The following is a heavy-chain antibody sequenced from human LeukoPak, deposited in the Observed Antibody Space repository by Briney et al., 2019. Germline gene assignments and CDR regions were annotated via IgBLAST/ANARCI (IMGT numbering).Heavy chain of an antibody. Sequence: SETLSLTSTVSGGSISSGGYYWSWIRQHPVKGLEWIGYIYYSGSTYFNPSLKSRVTISVDTSKNQFSLKLSSVTAADTAVYYCARAIKGKGYDILTGYPLSGVDYWGQGTLVTVSS. CDR1: GGSISSGGYY. CDR3: ARAIKGKGYDILTGYPLSGVDY. V-gene: IGHV4-31*03. J-gene: IGHJ4*02. CDR2: IYYSGST. D-gene: IGHD3-9*01.